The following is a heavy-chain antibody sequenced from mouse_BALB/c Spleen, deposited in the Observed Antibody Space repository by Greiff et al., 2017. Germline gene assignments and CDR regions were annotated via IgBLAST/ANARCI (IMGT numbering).Heavy chain of an antibody. CDR1: GYTFTDYN. CDR2: INPNNGGT. Sequence: EVQLQQSGPELVKPGASVKIPCKASGYTFTDYNMDWVKQSHGKSLEWIGDINPNNGGTIYNQKSKGKATLTVDKSSSTAYMELRSLTSEDTAVYYSARSGILTVVAYYAMDYWGQGTSVTVSS. J-gene: IGHJ4*01. V-gene: IGHV1-18*01. D-gene: IGHD1-1*01. CDR3: ARSGILTVVAYYAMDY.